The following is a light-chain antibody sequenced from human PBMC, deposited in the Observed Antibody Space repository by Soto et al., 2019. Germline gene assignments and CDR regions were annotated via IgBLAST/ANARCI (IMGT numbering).Light chain of an antibody. CDR2: AAS. Sequence: DIQMTQSPSSLSACXXDRVTITCWASQSISTYLHWYQQKPGKAPNXXIYAASTLQSGVPSRFSGSGSGTDFTLTISSLQPEDFATYFCQHGYSTPLTFGGGTKVDIK. V-gene: IGKV1-39*01. CDR3: QHGYSTPLT. J-gene: IGKJ4*01. CDR1: QSISTY.